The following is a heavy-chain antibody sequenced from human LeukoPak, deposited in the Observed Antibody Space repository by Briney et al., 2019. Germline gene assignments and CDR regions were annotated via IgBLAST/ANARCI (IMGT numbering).Heavy chain of an antibody. Sequence: PSETLSLTCTVSGGSISSSSYYWGWIRQPPGKGLEWIGSIYHSGSTYYNPSLKSRVTISVDTSKNQFSLKLSSVTAADTAVYYCARGRLRLNYYGSGSGRNWFDPWGQGTLVTVSS. D-gene: IGHD3-10*01. CDR3: ARGRLRLNYYGSGSGRNWFDP. V-gene: IGHV4-39*07. CDR1: GGSISSSSYY. CDR2: IYHSGST. J-gene: IGHJ5*02.